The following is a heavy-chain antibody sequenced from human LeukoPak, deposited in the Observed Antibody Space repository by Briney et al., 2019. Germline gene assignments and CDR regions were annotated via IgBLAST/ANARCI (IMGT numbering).Heavy chain of an antibody. CDR1: GFTFSDHY. J-gene: IGHJ4*02. D-gene: IGHD6-19*01. CDR2: ISRSGSYT. V-gene: IGHV3-11*05. Sequence: GGSLRLSCAASGFTFSDHYMSRIRQAPGKGLEYISHISRSGSYTGYADSVKGRFTISRDNAKDSLYLQMNSLRAEDSAVYYCARDGTGWKYDYWGQGILVTVSS. CDR3: ARDGTGWKYDY.